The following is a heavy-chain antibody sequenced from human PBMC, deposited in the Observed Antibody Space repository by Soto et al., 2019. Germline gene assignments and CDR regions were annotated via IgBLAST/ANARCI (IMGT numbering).Heavy chain of an antibody. D-gene: IGHD6-19*01. CDR3: ARDLHSSGWDLDY. J-gene: IGHJ4*02. CDR1: GYTLTGYY. Sequence: ASVKVSCKASGYTLTGYYMHWVRQDPGQGLEWMGWINPNSGGTNYAQKFQGRVTMTRDTSISTAYMELSRLRSDDTAVYYCARDLHSSGWDLDYWGQGTLVTVSS. CDR2: INPNSGGT. V-gene: IGHV1-2*02.